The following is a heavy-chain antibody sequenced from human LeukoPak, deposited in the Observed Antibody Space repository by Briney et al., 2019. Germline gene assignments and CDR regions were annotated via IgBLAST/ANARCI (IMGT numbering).Heavy chain of an antibody. J-gene: IGHJ5*02. Sequence: QPGGSLRLSCAASGFTFSSYAMSWARQAPGKGLEWVSGISGNGGGTYYADSVKGRFTISRDNSKNTLYLQMNSLRAEDTAVYYCARLGGSAQLNWFDPWGQGTLVTVSS. CDR3: ARLGGSAQLNWFDP. V-gene: IGHV3-23*01. CDR2: ISGNGGGT. CDR1: GFTFSSYA. D-gene: IGHD3-10*01.